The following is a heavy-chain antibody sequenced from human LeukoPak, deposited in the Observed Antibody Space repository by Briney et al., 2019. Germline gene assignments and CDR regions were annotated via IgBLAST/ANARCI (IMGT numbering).Heavy chain of an antibody. CDR2: IIHSGST. Sequence: SKTLSLTCGVYGGSFSGYYWTWIRQFPVMGLEWIGEIIHSGSTNYNPSLTSRVTLSVDTSKNQFSLQLSSVTAADTAVYYCARGILVTVYAAFDYWGQGSLVTVSS. D-gene: IGHD2-8*01. J-gene: IGHJ4*02. CDR1: GGSFSGYY. CDR3: ARGILVTVYAAFDY. V-gene: IGHV4-34*01.